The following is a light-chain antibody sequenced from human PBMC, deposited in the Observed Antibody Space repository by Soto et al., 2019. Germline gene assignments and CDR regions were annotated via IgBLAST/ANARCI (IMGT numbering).Light chain of an antibody. CDR3: QQSYSTLT. Sequence: DLQMTHSPSSLSASVGYRVTITCRASQSISSYLNWYQQKPGKAPKLLIYAASSLQSGVPSRFSGSGSGTDFTLTISSLQPEDFPSYYCQQSYSTLTFGGGTKVEIK. V-gene: IGKV1-39*01. CDR2: AAS. J-gene: IGKJ4*01. CDR1: QSISSY.